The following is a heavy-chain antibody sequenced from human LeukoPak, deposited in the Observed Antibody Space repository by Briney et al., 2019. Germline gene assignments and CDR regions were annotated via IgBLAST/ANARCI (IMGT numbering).Heavy chain of an antibody. CDR2: IRYDGSNK. Sequence: GSLRLSCATSGFTLGSYGMHWVRQAPGKGLEWVAFIRYDGSNKYYADSVKGRFTISRDNSKNTLYLQMNSLRAEDTAVYYCARDQYYYMDVWGKGTTVTISS. V-gene: IGHV3-30*02. J-gene: IGHJ6*03. CDR3: ARDQYYYMDV. CDR1: GFTLGSYG.